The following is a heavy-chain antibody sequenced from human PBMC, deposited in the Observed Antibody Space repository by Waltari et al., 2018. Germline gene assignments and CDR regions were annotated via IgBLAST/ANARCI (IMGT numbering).Heavy chain of an antibody. D-gene: IGHD4-17*01. V-gene: IGHV4-39*01. J-gene: IGHJ3*02. CDR1: GGSISSSSYY. Sequence: QLQLQESGPGLVKPSETLSLTCTVSGGSISSSSYYWGWIRQPPGKGLEWIGSIYYSGSTYYNPSLKSRVTISVDTSKNQFSLKLSSVTAADTAVYYCASYGGNPNDAFDIWGQGTMVTVSS. CDR2: IYYSGST. CDR3: ASYGGNPNDAFDI.